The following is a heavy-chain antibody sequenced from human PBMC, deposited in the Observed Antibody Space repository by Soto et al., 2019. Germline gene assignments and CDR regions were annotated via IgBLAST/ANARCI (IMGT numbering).Heavy chain of an antibody. CDR1: GGSTSSTSYF. V-gene: IGHV4-39*01. CDR2: VYYSGNT. CDR3: ANQLGTFDY. D-gene: IGHD7-27*01. J-gene: IGHJ4*02. Sequence: QMQLQESGPGAVKPSETLSLTCTVSGGSTSSTSYFWGWIRQPPGKGLEWIGSVYYSGNTYYNPSLKSRVTISVDTSKNQFSLKLRSVTASDTAVYYCANQLGTFDYWGQGALVTVSS.